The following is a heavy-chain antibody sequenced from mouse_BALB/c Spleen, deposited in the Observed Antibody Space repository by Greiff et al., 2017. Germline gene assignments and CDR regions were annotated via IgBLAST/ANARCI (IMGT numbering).Heavy chain of an antibody. V-gene: IGHV1-9*01. CDR1: GYTFSSYW. D-gene: IGHD1-1*01. CDR2: ILPGSGST. J-gene: IGHJ3*01. CDR3: ASSSYDPWFAY. Sequence: QVQLKQSGAELMKPGASVKISCKATGYTFSSYWIEWVKQRPGHGLEWIGEILPGSGSTNYNEKFKGKATFTADTSSNTAYMQLSSLTSEDSAVYYCASSSYDPWFAYWGQGTLVTVSA.